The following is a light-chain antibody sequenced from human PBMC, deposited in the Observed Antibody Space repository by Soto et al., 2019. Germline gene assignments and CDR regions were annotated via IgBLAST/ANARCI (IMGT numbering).Light chain of an antibody. CDR3: QQYDNLPRT. V-gene: IGKV1-5*03. CDR2: KAS. CDR1: QSISVW. J-gene: IGKJ1*01. Sequence: IQLPQSPSTLSASVGDRVTITCRASQSISVWLAWYQQKAGKAPNLLIYKASRLETGVPSRFSGSGSGTDFTFTISSLQPEDIATYYCQQYDNLPRTFGQGTKVDIK.